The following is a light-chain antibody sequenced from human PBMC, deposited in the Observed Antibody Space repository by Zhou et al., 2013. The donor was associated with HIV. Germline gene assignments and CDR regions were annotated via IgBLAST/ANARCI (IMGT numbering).Light chain of an antibody. Sequence: IVMTQSPATLSVSPGERATLSCRASQSVRSYLAWYQQKPGQAPRLLISDASTRATGVPARFSGSGSGTEFTLTISSLQSEDFAVYYCQQYNNWPLTFGGGTKVEIK. CDR3: QQYNNWPLT. CDR2: DAS. CDR1: QSVRSY. V-gene: IGKV3-15*01. J-gene: IGKJ4*01.